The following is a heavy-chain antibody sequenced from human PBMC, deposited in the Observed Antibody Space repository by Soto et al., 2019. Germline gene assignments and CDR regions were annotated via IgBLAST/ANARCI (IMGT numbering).Heavy chain of an antibody. V-gene: IGHV3-20*04. CDR3: ARDEIAAAYGMDV. Sequence: GGSLRLSCAASGFTFDDYGMSWVRQAPGKGLEWVSGINWNGGSTGYADSVKGRFTISRDNTKNSLYLQMNSLRAEDTALYYCARDEIAAAYGMDVWGQGTTVPVSS. CDR2: INWNGGST. D-gene: IGHD6-13*01. J-gene: IGHJ6*02. CDR1: GFTFDDYG.